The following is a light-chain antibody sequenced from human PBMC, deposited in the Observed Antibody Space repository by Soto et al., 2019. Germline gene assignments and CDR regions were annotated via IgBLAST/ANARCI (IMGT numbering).Light chain of an antibody. CDR2: DAS. Sequence: DIQMTQSPSSLSASVGDRVTITCRASQSISNDLNWYQQKPGIAPKLLMYDASSLQSGVPSRFSGSGSGTDFTLTISSLQPEDFAAYYCQQSYSTPQTFGQGTKV. CDR1: QSISND. CDR3: QQSYSTPQT. J-gene: IGKJ1*01. V-gene: IGKV1-39*01.